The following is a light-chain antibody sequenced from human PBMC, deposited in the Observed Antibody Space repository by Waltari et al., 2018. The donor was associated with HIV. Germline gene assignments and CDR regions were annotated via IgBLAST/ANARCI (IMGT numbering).Light chain of an antibody. J-gene: IGKJ4*01. CDR2: AVS. V-gene: IGKV1-9*01. CDR1: QGVGSY. Sequence: IQLTQSPSFLSASVGDRVRITCRATQGVGSYLAWYQKKPGKAPKLLIYAVSVLQSGVPSRFSGSGSETEFTLTISGLQPEDLATYFCQQLKTYPVTFGGGTKV. CDR3: QQLKTYPVT.